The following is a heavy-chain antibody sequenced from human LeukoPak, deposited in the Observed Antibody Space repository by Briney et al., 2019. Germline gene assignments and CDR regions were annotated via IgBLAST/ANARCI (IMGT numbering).Heavy chain of an antibody. CDR1: EFTFSVYY. J-gene: IGHJ5*02. CDR2: ISGDGAST. CDR3: ARDNSPGWFGP. Sequence: GGSLTLSCAASEFTFSVYYIHWVRQAPGKGLVWVSRISGDGASTSYADSVKGRFTISRDNTKNTVYLQMNSLRAEDTGLYFCARDNSPGWFGPWGRGTLVTVSS. V-gene: IGHV3-74*01.